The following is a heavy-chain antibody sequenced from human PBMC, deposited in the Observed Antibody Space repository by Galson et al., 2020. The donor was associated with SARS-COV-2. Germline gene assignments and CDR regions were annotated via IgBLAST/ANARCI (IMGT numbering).Heavy chain of an antibody. CDR2: IKQDGSEK. CDR3: ARVTGYNYGRYFDY. Sequence: SCAASGFTFSSYWMTWVRQAPGKGLEWVANIKQDGSEKYYVDSVKGRFTISRDNAKNSLYLQMNSLRAGDTGVYYCARVTGYNYGRYFDYWGRGTLVTVSS. V-gene: IGHV3-7*05. J-gene: IGHJ4*02. D-gene: IGHD5-18*01. CDR1: GFTFSSYW.